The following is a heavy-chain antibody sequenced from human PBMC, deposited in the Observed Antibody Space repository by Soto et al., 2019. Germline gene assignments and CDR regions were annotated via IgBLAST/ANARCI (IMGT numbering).Heavy chain of an antibody. D-gene: IGHD3-22*01. J-gene: IGHJ1*01. V-gene: IGHV3-30-3*01. CDR3: VRGGDSSGYYYRQYFQH. CDR2: ISYDGSNK. Sequence: QVQLVESGGGVVQPGRSLRLSCAASGFSFSTNAMNWVRQAPGKGLEWVAVISYDGSNKYYADSVKGRFTISRDNSKNQLYLQMNSLRAEDTAVYYCVRGGDSSGYYYRQYFQHWGQGTLVTVSS. CDR1: GFSFSTNA.